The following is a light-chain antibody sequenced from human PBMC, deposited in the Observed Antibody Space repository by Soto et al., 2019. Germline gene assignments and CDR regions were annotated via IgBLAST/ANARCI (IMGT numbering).Light chain of an antibody. CDR1: MRDVGAYNL. Sequence: ALTQPASLAGSAGQSITISCSGTMRDVGAYNLVSWYQQHPGTAPKLIIYEVRNRPSGISSRFSGSRSGNTASLTISGLQPEDEGDYYCSAYTARRTLVFGGGTKVTVL. V-gene: IGLV2-14*01. J-gene: IGLJ3*02. CDR3: SAYTARRTLV. CDR2: EVR.